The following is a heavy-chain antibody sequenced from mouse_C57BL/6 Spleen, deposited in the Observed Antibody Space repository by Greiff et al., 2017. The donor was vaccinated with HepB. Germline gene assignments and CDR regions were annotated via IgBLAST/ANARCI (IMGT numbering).Heavy chain of an antibody. V-gene: IGHV1-69*01. CDR3: ARIYYYGSSYHYAMDY. J-gene: IGHJ4*01. Sequence: QVQLQQSGAELVMPGASVKLSCKASGYTFTSYWMHWVKQRPGQGLEWIGEIDPSDSYTNYNQKFKGKSTLTVDKSSSTAYMQLSSLTSEDSAVYYCARIYYYGSSYHYAMDYWGQGTSVTVSS. CDR1: GYTFTSYW. CDR2: IDPSDSYT. D-gene: IGHD1-1*01.